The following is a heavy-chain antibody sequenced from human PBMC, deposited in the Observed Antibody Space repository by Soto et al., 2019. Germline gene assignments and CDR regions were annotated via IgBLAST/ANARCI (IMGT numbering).Heavy chain of an antibody. Sequence: GGSLRLSCAASGFTFSSYAMSWVRQAPGKGLEWVSAISGSGGSTYYADSVKGRFTISRDNSKNTLYLQMNSLRAEDTAVYYCAKGPWGGYSQLLVTKVMNYYYYYGMDVWGQGTTVTVSS. CDR1: GFTFSSYA. V-gene: IGHV3-23*01. CDR3: AKGPWGGYSQLLVTKVMNYYYYYGMDV. D-gene: IGHD5-18*01. CDR2: ISGSGGST. J-gene: IGHJ6*02.